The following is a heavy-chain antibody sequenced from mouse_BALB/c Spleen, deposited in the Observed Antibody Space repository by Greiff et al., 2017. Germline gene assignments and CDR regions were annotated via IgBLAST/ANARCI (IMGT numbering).Heavy chain of an antibody. D-gene: IGHD1-1*01. CDR2: ISSGSSTI. Sequence: EVQLVESGAGLVQPGGSRKLSCAASGFTFSSFGMHWVRQAPEKGLEWVAYISSGSSTIYYADTVKGRFTISRDTPKNTLFLQMTSLRSEDTAMYYCARDYYGSSPFAYWGQGTLVTVSA. V-gene: IGHV5-17*02. J-gene: IGHJ3*01. CDR3: ARDYYGSSPFAY. CDR1: GFTFSSFG.